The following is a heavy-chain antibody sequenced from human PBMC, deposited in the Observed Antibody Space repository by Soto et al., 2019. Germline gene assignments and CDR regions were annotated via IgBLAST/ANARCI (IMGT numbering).Heavy chain of an antibody. CDR3: TTVAGSSNDY. CDR2: IKSKTDGGTT. V-gene: IGHV3-15*07. J-gene: IGHJ4*02. Sequence: SVSNAWMNWVRQAPGKGLEWVGRIKSKTDGGTTDYAAPVKGRFTISRDDSKNTLYLQMNSLKNEDTAVYYCTTVAGSSNDYWGQGTLVTVSS. CDR1: SVSNAW. D-gene: IGHD6-19*01.